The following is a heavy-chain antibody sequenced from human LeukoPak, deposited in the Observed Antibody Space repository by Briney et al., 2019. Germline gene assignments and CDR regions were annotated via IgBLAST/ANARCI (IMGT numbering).Heavy chain of an antibody. J-gene: IGHJ4*02. CDR2: IYYSGST. Sequence: SETLSLTCTVSGGSITSYYWSWIRQPPGKALEWIGHIYYSGSTNYNPSLKRRVPISVDTSKNQFSLNLSSVPAADTAVYYCARYTVTTFLFDYWGQGTLVTVSS. CDR3: ARYTVTTFLFDY. V-gene: IGHV4-59*01. D-gene: IGHD4-17*01. CDR1: GGSITSYY.